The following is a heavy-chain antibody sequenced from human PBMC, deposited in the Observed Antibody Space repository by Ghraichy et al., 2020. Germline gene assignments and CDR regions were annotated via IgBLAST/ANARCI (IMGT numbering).Heavy chain of an antibody. J-gene: IGHJ2*01. CDR2: ISWNSGSI. CDR3: AKDRGDYYDSSGYYSYFDL. D-gene: IGHD3-22*01. CDR1: GFTFDDYA. V-gene: IGHV3-9*01. Sequence: KLSCAASGFTFDDYAMHWVRQAPGKGLEWVSGISWNSGSIGYADSVKGRFTISRDNAKNSLYLQMNSLRAEDTALYYCAKDRGDYYDSSGYYSYFDLWGRGTLVTVSS.